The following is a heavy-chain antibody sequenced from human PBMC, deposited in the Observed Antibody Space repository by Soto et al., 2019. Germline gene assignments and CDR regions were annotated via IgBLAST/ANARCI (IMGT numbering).Heavy chain of an antibody. CDR1: GFNFSSYD. J-gene: IGHJ4*02. Sequence: EVQLAESGGGMVQPGGSLRLSCVASGFNFSSYDMHWVRQAPGKGLEYVSSISSNGGTTYYGNSVKGRFTISRDNSKNTLYLQMGSLRAEDMAVYYCVRRVSGNYDYWGQGTLVTVSS. CDR3: VRRVSGNYDY. D-gene: IGHD1-7*01. CDR2: ISSNGGTT. V-gene: IGHV3-64*01.